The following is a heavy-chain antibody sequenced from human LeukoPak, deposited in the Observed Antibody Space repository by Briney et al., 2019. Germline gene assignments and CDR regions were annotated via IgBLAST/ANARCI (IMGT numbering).Heavy chain of an antibody. CDR1: GFTFSGYA. J-gene: IGHJ4*02. V-gene: IGHV3-23*01. CDR3: ASTLAYSSGWFH. CDR2: ISSNGGNT. Sequence: GGSLRLSCAASGFTFSGYAMTWVRQAPGKGLEWVSSISSNGGNTYYADSVKGRFTISRDNSKNTLFLQMNSLRAEDTALYYCASTLAYSSGWFHWGQGTLVTVSS. D-gene: IGHD6-19*01.